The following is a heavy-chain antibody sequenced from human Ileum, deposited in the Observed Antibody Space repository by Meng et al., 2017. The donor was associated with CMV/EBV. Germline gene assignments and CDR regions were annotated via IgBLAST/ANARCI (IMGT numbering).Heavy chain of an antibody. J-gene: IGHJ6*02. CDR2: INSDGSTS. CDR1: GFTFSDYR. CDR3: ARGTTLDV. V-gene: IGHV3-74*01. Sequence: GESLKISCAASGFTFSDYRMYWVRQVPGKGLVWVSRINSDGSTSHHVDSVKGRFTISRDNAKNTLYLQMSSLRAEDTAVYYCARGTTLDVWGQGTTVTVSS. D-gene: IGHD2-2*01.